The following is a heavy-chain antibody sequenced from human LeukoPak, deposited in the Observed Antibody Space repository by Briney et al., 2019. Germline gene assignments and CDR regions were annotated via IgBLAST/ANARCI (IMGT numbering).Heavy chain of an antibody. J-gene: IGHJ6*02. CDR2: ISSSSSYI. CDR3: ASQDYGDYQYYYGMDV. CDR1: GFTFSSYS. D-gene: IGHD4-17*01. V-gene: IGHV3-21*04. Sequence: ASVKVSCKASGFTFSSYSMNWVRQAPGKGLEWVSSISSSSSYIYYADSVKGRFTISRDNAKNSLYLQMNSLRAEDTAVYYCASQDYGDYQYYYGMDVWGQGTTVTVSS.